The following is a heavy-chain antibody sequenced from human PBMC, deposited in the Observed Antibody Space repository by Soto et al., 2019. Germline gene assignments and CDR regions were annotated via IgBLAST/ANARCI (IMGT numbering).Heavy chain of an antibody. D-gene: IGHD7-27*01. CDR1: GGSFSGYY. CDR2: INHSGST. J-gene: IGHJ4*02. Sequence: SETLSLTCAVYGGSFSGYYWSWIRQPPGKGLEWIGEINHSGSTNYNPSLKSRVTISVDTSKNQFSLKLSSVTAADTAVYYCARRGLTGETQLDYWGQGTLVTVSS. V-gene: IGHV4-34*01. CDR3: ARRGLTGETQLDY.